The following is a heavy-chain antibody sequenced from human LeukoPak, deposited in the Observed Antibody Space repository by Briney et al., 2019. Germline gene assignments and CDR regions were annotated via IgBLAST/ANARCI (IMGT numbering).Heavy chain of an antibody. CDR2: IKHDGSEK. CDR3: ARDPPEWELPLDY. V-gene: IGHV3-7*01. J-gene: IGHJ4*02. Sequence: GGSLRLSCAASGFTFSSYWMSWVRQAPGKGLEWVANIKHDGSEKHYVDSVKGRFTISRDNAENSLYLYMNSLRAEDTAVYYCARDPPEWELPLDYWGQGTLVTVSS. CDR1: GFTFSSYW. D-gene: IGHD1-26*01.